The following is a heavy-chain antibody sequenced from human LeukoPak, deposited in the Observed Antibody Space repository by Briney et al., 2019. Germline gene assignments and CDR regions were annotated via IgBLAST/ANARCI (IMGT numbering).Heavy chain of an antibody. Sequence: GESLRLSCAASGFTFSSYSMNWVRQPPGKGLEWVSYLSRSGINIYYADSVKGRFTISRDNAKNSLYLQMNSLRAEDTAVYYCARDSIQYCSGGSCHYIPFIWGQGTLVTVSS. V-gene: IGHV3-48*04. CDR2: LSRSGINI. J-gene: IGHJ4*02. CDR1: GFTFSSYS. CDR3: ARDSIQYCSGGSCHYIPFI. D-gene: IGHD2-15*01.